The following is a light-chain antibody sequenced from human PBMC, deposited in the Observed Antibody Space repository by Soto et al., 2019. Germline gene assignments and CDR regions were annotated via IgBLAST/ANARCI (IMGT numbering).Light chain of an antibody. CDR2: DDT. Sequence: SYELTQPPSVSAAPGQTARITCGGNNIGGKSVHWYHQRPGQAPVLVVYDDTARPSGIPERFSGSNSGNTATLTISSVEAGDEAVYYCQVWGTGTEHVVFGGGTKVTVL. CDR1: NIGGKS. V-gene: IGLV3-21*02. CDR3: QVWGTGTEHVV. J-gene: IGLJ2*01.